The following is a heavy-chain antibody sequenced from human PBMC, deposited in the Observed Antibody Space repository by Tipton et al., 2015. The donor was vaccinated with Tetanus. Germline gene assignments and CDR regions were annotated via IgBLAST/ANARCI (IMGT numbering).Heavy chain of an antibody. CDR2: IYPGDSDT. CDR1: GYIFTNYW. Sequence: QLVQSGGEVKKPGESLKISCKGSGYIFTNYWIGWVRQKPGKGLEWMGIIYPGDSDTRYSPSFQGQVTISVGKSINTAYLQWSSRKASDTSVFYCARAHCSEGLCNFDFWGQGALVTVAS. D-gene: IGHD2-21*01. CDR3: ARAHCSEGLCNFDF. V-gene: IGHV5-51*01. J-gene: IGHJ4*02.